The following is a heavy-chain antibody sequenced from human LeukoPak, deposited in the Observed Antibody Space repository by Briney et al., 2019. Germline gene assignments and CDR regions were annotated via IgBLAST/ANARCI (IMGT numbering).Heavy chain of an antibody. CDR1: GFTFSNHW. CDR3: AREGGYSSSWDAFDI. CDR2: IKEDGSRE. Sequence: GGSLRLSCVASGFTFSNHWMSWVRRAPGKGLEWVANIKEDGSREYYVDSVKGRFTISRDNAKKSVYLQMNSLRAEDTAVYYCAREGGYSSSWDAFDIWGQGTMVTVSS. J-gene: IGHJ3*02. V-gene: IGHV3-7*01. D-gene: IGHD6-13*01.